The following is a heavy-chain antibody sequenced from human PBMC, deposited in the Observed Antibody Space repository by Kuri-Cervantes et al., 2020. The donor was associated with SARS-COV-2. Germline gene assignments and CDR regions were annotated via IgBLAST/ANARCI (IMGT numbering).Heavy chain of an antibody. CDR1: GGSISSSSYY. Sequence: SETLSLTCTVSGGSISSSSYYWGWIRQPPGKGLEWIGSIYYSGSTYYNPSLKSRVTISVETSKNQFSLKLSYVTAADTAVYYCSRSVTKDFWSGVDIWGQGTMVTVSS. D-gene: IGHD3-3*01. V-gene: IGHV4-39*01. J-gene: IGHJ3*02. CDR3: SRSVTKDFWSGVDI. CDR2: IYYSGST.